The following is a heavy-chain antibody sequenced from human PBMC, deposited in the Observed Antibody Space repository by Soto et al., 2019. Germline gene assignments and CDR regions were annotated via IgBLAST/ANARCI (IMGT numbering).Heavy chain of an antibody. Sequence: SGPTLVNPTQTLTLTCTFSGFSLSTSGMCVSWIRQPPGKALEWLALIDWDDDKYYSTSLKTRLTISKDTSKNQVVLTMTNMDPVDTATYYCARTSGAIAVAVYDFAYWGQGTLVTVSS. CDR2: IDWDDDK. CDR3: ARTSGAIAVAVYDFAY. V-gene: IGHV2-70*01. CDR1: GFSLSTSGMC. D-gene: IGHD6-19*01. J-gene: IGHJ4*02.